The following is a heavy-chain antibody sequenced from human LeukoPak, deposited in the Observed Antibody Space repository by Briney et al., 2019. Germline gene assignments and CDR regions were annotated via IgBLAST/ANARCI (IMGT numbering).Heavy chain of an antibody. CDR1: GYTFTSYG. CDR2: ISAYNGNT. J-gene: IGHJ6*03. Sequence: ASVKVSCKASGYTFTSYGISWVRQAPGQGLEWMGWISAYNGNTNYTQKLQGRVTMTTDTSTSTAYMELRSLRSDDTAVYYCARWESGYCSSTSCYGTLYYYYYMDVWGKGTTVTVSS. V-gene: IGHV1-18*01. D-gene: IGHD2-2*01. CDR3: ARWESGYCSSTSCYGTLYYYYYMDV.